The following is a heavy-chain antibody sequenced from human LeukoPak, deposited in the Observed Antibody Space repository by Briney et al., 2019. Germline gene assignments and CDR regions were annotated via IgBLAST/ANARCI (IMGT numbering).Heavy chain of an antibody. D-gene: IGHD5-24*01. Sequence: PGGSLRLSCAGSGFSFSSYGMHWVRQAPGKGLEWMAFIRSDGSNKYYADSVKGRFTISRDNAKNSLYLQMNSLRAEDTALYYCAKVAEMATIFDYWGQGTLVTVSS. CDR2: IRSDGSNK. J-gene: IGHJ4*02. V-gene: IGHV3-30*02. CDR1: GFSFSSYG. CDR3: AKVAEMATIFDY.